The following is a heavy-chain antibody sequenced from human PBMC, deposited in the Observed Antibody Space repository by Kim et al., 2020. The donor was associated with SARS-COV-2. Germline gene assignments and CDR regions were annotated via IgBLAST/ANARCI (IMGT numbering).Heavy chain of an antibody. CDR2: IRRYGRHK. V-gene: IGHV3-21*01. J-gene: IGHJ6*04. Sequence: GGSLRLSCAASGFTFSSCDMNWVRQAPGKGLEWVANIRRYGRHKYYADSVKGRFTISRDNAKNSLYLHMNSLRAEDTAVYYCARDRYANAGMGGLDVGA. D-gene: IGHD2-8*01. CDR1: GFTFSSCD. CDR3: ARDRYANAGMGGLDV.